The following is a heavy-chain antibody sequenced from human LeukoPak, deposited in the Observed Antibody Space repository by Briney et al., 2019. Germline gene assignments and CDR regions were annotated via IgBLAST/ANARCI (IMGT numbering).Heavy chain of an antibody. CDR1: GFTFSSYE. J-gene: IGHJ4*02. CDR2: ISSSGSTI. D-gene: IGHD6-6*01. Sequence: GGSLRLSCAASGFTFSSYEMNWVRQAPGKGLEWVSYISSSGSTIYYADSVKGRFTISRDNAKNSLYLQMNSLRAEDTAVYYCARERIAARGYYFDYWGQGTLVTVSS. V-gene: IGHV3-48*03. CDR3: ARERIAARGYYFDY.